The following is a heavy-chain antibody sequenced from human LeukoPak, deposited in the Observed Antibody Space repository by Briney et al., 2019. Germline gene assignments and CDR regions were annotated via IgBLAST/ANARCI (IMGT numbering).Heavy chain of an antibody. Sequence: GSLRLSCTASGITFGNHAMSWVRQAPGKGLGWVSDLSGSGGSTYYADFVKRRFTISRDNSKNTLYLQINSLRAEDTAKYYCAKVASLCTSTSCVRWGFDCWGRGNLVTVSS. CDR3: AKVASLCTSTSCVRWGFDC. CDR2: LSGSGGST. CDR1: GITFGNHA. V-gene: IGHV3-23*01. J-gene: IGHJ4*02. D-gene: IGHD2-2*01.